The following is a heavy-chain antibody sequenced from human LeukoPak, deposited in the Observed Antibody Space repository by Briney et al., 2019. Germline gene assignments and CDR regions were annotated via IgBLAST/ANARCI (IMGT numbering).Heavy chain of an antibody. J-gene: IGHJ4*02. Sequence: GGSLRLSCAASGFTFSSYAMHWVRQAPGKGLEWVAVISYDGSNKYYADSVKGRFTISRDNSKNTLYLQMNSLRAEDTAVYYCAREGGSPNWGQRTLVTVSS. CDR2: ISYDGSNK. V-gene: IGHV3-30-3*01. D-gene: IGHD1-26*01. CDR1: GFTFSSYA. CDR3: AREGGSPN.